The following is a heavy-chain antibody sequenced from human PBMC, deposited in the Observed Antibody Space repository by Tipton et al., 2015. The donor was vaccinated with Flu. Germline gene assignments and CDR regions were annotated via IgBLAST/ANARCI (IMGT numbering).Heavy chain of an antibody. J-gene: IGHJ4*02. V-gene: IGHV4-38-2*01. CDR1: GYSINSGYF. Sequence: TLSLTCVVSGYSINSGYFWGWIRQPPGKGLEWLGSMSHSGRTYYNPSLKSRVTISADTWKTQFSLKLSSVTASDTAVYYCARRGRVGAMYYFDYWGQGTLVTVSS. CDR2: MSHSGRT. D-gene: IGHD1-26*01. CDR3: ARRGRVGAMYYFDY.